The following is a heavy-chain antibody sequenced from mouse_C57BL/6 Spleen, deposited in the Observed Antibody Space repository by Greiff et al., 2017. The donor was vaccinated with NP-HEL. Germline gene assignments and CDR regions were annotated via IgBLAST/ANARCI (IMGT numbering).Heavy chain of an antibody. CDR2: ISSGGSYT. J-gene: IGHJ4*01. CDR1: GFTFSSYG. Sequence: EVMLVESGGDLVKPGGSLKLSCAASGFTFSSYGMSWVRQTPDKRLAWVATISSGGSYTYYPDSVKGRFTISRDNAKNTLYLQMSSLKSEDTAMYYCARLYGSSYAMDYWGQGTSVTVSS. V-gene: IGHV5-6*01. CDR3: ARLYGSSYAMDY. D-gene: IGHD1-1*01.